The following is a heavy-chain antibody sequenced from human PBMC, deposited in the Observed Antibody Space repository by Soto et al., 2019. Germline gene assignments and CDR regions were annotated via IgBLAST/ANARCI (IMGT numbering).Heavy chain of an antibody. J-gene: IGHJ4*02. CDR3: ARGLGAGKASYYFDY. D-gene: IGHD4-17*01. Sequence: QVQLVQSGAEVKKPGSSVKVSCKASGGTFSSYTISWVRQAPGQGLEWMGGIIPIFGTANYAQKFQGRVTTTADESTSAAYMELSSLRSEDTAVYYCARGLGAGKASYYFDYWGQGTLVTVSS. CDR2: IIPIFGTA. V-gene: IGHV1-69*01. CDR1: GGTFSSYT.